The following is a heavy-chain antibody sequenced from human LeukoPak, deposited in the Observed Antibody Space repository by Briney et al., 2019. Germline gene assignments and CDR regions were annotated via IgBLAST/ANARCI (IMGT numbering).Heavy chain of an antibody. Sequence: SVKVSCKASGGTFSSYAISWVRQAPGQGLEWMGGIIPIFGTANYAQKFQGRVTLTADTSTSTAYMELRSLRSDDTAVYYCARVRTPYSSSWYKDDYWGQGTLVTVSS. J-gene: IGHJ4*02. CDR1: GGTFSSYA. CDR3: ARVRTPYSSSWYKDDY. V-gene: IGHV1-69*06. CDR2: IIPIFGTA. D-gene: IGHD6-13*01.